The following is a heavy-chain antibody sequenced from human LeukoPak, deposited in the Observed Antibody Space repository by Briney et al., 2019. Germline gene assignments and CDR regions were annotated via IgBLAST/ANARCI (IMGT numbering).Heavy chain of an antibody. V-gene: IGHV4-39*07. Sequence: SETLSLTCTVSGGSISSSSYYWGWIRQPPGEGLEWIGSIYHSGSTYYNPSLKSRVTISVDTSKNQFSLKLSSVTAADTAVYYCARDFDRFAVVVTWGQGTLVTVSS. J-gene: IGHJ5*02. CDR2: IYHSGST. CDR1: GGSISSSSYY. D-gene: IGHD3-22*01. CDR3: ARDFDRFAVVVT.